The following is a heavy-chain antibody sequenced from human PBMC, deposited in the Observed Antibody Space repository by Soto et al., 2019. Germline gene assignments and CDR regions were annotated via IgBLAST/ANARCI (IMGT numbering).Heavy chain of an antibody. V-gene: IGHV3-11*01. CDR3: ARDRLPMVVVVMGWFDP. CDR2: ISGSGNTI. J-gene: IGHJ5*02. D-gene: IGHD3-22*01. CDR1: GFSFRDYY. Sequence: QVQLVESGGALVKPGGSLRLSCAASGFSFRDYYMSWIRQGPGKGLEWISYISGSGNTIYYADSVKGRFIISRDNAKNSLFLQMNSLRADDTAVYYCARDRLPMVVVVMGWFDPWGQGTLVTVSS.